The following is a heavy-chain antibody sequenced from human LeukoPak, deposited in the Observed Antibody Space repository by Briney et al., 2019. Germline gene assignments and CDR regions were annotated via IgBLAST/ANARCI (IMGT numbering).Heavy chain of an antibody. J-gene: IGHJ2*01. Sequence: GGSLRLSCVTSGFTFSSFWMNWVGQAPGKGLEWVANIKQDGSEQYYVDSVKGRFTISRDNAKKSLSLHMDSLRAEDTAVYYCATTGGYDYWYFDLWGRGTLVTVSS. D-gene: IGHD5-12*01. CDR2: IKQDGSEQ. CDR3: ATTGGYDYWYFDL. CDR1: GFTFSSFW. V-gene: IGHV3-7*01.